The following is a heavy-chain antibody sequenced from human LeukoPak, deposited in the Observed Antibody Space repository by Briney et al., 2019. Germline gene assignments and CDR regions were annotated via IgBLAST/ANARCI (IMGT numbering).Heavy chain of an antibody. CDR2: IRSKAYGGTT. Sequence: GGSLRLSCTASGFTFGDYAMSWDRQAPGKGLEWVGFIRSKAYGGTTEYAASVKGRFTISRDDSKSIAYLQMNSLKTEDTAVYYCTMDTAMVTYYYYGMDVWGQGTTVTVSS. J-gene: IGHJ6*02. V-gene: IGHV3-49*04. D-gene: IGHD5-18*01. CDR1: GFTFGDYA. CDR3: TMDTAMVTYYYYGMDV.